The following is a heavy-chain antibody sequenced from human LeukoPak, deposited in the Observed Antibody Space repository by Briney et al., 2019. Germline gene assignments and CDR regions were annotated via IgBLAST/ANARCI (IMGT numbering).Heavy chain of an antibody. CDR3: AKDRHGDHGYFDY. D-gene: IGHD4-17*01. CDR2: ISGSGGST. V-gene: IGHV3-23*01. J-gene: IGHJ4*02. Sequence: GGSLRLSCAASGFTFSSYAMSWVRQAPGKGLEWVTAISGSGGSTYYADSVKGRFTISRDNSKNTLYLQMNSLRAEDTAVYYCAKDRHGDHGYFDYWGQGTLVTVSS. CDR1: GFTFSSYA.